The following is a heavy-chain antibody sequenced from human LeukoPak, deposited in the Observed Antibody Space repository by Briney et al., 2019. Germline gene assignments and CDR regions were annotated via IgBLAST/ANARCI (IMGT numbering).Heavy chain of an antibody. CDR3: ARDAPYLAIHYYYYGMDV. D-gene: IGHD5-12*01. CDR2: ISAYNGNT. J-gene: IGHJ6*02. Sequence: ASVKVSCKASGYTFTSYGISWVRQAPGQGLEWMGWISAYNGNTNYAQKLQGRVTMTTDTSTSIAYMELRSLRSDDTAVYYCARDAPYLAIHYYYYGMDVWGQGTTVTVSS. CDR1: GYTFTSYG. V-gene: IGHV1-18*01.